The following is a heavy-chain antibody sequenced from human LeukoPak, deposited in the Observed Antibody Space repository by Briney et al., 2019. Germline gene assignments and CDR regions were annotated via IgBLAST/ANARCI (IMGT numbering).Heavy chain of an antibody. D-gene: IGHD3-3*01. CDR3: ARALVNYDFWSDYQWEGIDY. J-gene: IGHJ4*02. CDR2: MNPNSGNT. V-gene: IGHV1-8*03. CDR1: GYTFTSYD. Sequence: ASLKVSCKASGYTFTSYDINWVRQATGQGLEWMGWMNPNSGNTGYAQKFQGRVTITRNTSISTAYMELSSLRSEDTAVYYCARALVNYDFWSDYQWEGIDYWGQGTLVTVSS.